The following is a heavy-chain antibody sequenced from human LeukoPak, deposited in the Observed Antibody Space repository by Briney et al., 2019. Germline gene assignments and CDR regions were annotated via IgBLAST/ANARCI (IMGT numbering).Heavy chain of an antibody. CDR2: ISDTSSAI. J-gene: IGHJ4*02. CDR3: AKDIDSSGYVPDDY. V-gene: IGHV3-48*01. D-gene: IGHD3-22*01. CDR1: GFTFSNHS. Sequence: PXGSLRLSCAASGFTFSNHSMNWVRQAPGKGLEWVSYISDTSSAIYYADSVKGRFTISRDNAKNSLYLQMNSLRAEDTAVYYCAKDIDSSGYVPDDYWGQGTLVTVSS.